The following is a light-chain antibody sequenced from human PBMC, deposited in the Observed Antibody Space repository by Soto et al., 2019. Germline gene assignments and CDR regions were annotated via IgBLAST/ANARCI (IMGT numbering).Light chain of an antibody. Sequence: QSALTQPPSVSGAPGQRVTISCTGSSSNIGAGYDVHWYQQLPGTAPKLLIYGNSNRPSGVPDRFSGSKTGTSASLAITGLQAEDEADYYCQSYGSSLSGYVVFGGGTKLTVL. V-gene: IGLV1-40*01. CDR3: QSYGSSLSGYVV. J-gene: IGLJ2*01. CDR2: GNS. CDR1: SSNIGAGYD.